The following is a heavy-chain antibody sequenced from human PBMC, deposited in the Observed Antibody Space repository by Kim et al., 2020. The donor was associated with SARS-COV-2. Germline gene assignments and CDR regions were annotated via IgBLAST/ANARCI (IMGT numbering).Heavy chain of an antibody. D-gene: IGHD6-13*01. V-gene: IGHV3-15*01. CDR1: GFTFSNAW. J-gene: IGHJ6*02. CDR3: TTVGVYSMPSYYYYGMDV. CDR2: IKSKTDGGTT. Sequence: GGSLRLSCAASGFTFSNAWMSWVRQAPGKGLEWVGRIKSKTDGGTTDYAAPVKGRFTISRDDSKNTLYLQMNSLKTEDTAVYYCTTVGVYSMPSYYYYGMDVWGQGTTVTVSS.